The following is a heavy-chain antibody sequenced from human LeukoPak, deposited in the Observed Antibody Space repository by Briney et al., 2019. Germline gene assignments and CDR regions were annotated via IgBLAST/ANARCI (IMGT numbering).Heavy chain of an antibody. CDR1: GFSVSSNF. CDR2: IYSGGDT. J-gene: IGHJ4*02. V-gene: IGHV3-66*01. CDR3: ARKSDSYMLRGGDC. D-gene: IGHD3-10*01. Sequence: GGSLRLSSAASGFSVSSNFMSWVRQAPGKGLECVSVIYSGGDTYYADSVRGRFTISRDKSKNTLYLQMDSLRVEDTAVYYCARKSDSYMLRGGDCWGQGILVTVSS.